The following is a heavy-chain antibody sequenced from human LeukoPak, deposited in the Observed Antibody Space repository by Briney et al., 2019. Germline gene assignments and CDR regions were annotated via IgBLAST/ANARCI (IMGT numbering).Heavy chain of an antibody. CDR2: IKSKTDGGTT. CDR3: TTDPIYDFWSGYYYFDY. V-gene: IGHV3-15*01. CDR1: GFTFSNAW. J-gene: IGHJ4*02. D-gene: IGHD3-3*01. Sequence: GGSLRLSCAASGFTFSNAWMSWVRQAPGKGLEWVGRIKSKTDGGTTDYAAPVKGRFTISRDDSKNTLYLQMNSPKTEDTAVYYCTTDPIYDFWSGYYYFDYWGQGTLVTVSS.